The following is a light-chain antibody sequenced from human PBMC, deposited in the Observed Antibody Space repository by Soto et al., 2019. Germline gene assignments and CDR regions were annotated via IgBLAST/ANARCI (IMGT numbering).Light chain of an antibody. CDR3: SSYTSSNSGV. J-gene: IGLJ1*01. V-gene: IGLV2-14*01. CDR2: DVS. Sequence: QSALTQPASVSGSPGQSITISCTGTSSAVGGYKYVSWYQQHPGRAPKLLIYDVSNRPSGVSNRFSGSKSGNTASLTISGLQAEDEAEYYFSSYTSSNSGVFGAGTKLTVL. CDR1: SSAVGGYKY.